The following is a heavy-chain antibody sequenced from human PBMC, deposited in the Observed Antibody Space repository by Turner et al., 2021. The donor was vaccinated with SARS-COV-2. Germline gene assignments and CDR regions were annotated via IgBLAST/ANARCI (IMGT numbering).Heavy chain of an antibody. J-gene: IGHJ4*02. CDR1: GFTFSSYG. CDR3: ARDRAFGDSSGRDY. V-gene: IGHV3-33*01. D-gene: IGHD3-22*01. CDR2: IWFDGSNK. Sequence: QVQLVESGGGVVQPGRSLRLSCAASGFTFSSYGMHWVRTAPGKGLEWVAVIWFDGSNKYDADSVKGRFTISRDNSKNTLYLQMNSLRAEDTAVYYCARDRAFGDSSGRDYWGQGTLVTVSS.